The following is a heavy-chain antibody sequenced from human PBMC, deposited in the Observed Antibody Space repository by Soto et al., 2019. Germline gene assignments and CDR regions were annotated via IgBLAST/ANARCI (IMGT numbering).Heavy chain of an antibody. J-gene: IGHJ4*02. V-gene: IGHV3-7*01. CDR2: INPDGSEK. CDR3: SSSLDS. Sequence: GGSLRLSCAAAGFTVSRFWVDWVRQAPGKGLEWVANINPDGSEKRYVHSVKGRFPISRDNATNSLYLQMSSLTAEDSALYSCSSSLDSWGQGTRVTVSS. CDR1: GFTVSRFW.